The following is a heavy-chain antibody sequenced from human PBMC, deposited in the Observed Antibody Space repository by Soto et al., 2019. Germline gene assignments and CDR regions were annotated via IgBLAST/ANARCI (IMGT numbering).Heavy chain of an antibody. CDR1: GFTFSSYW. CDR2: IKQDGSEK. Sequence: GGSLRLSCAASGFTFSSYWMSWVRQAPGKGLEWVANIKQDGSEKYYVDSVKGRFTISRDNAKNSLYLQMNSLRAEDAAVYYCARQPYYYGSGSYYGYYCGMDVWGQGTTVTVSS. V-gene: IGHV3-7*01. CDR3: ARQPYYYGSGSYYGYYCGMDV. D-gene: IGHD3-10*01. J-gene: IGHJ6*02.